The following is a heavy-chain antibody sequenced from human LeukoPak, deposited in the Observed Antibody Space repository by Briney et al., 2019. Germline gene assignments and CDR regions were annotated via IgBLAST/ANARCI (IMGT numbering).Heavy chain of an antibody. CDR1: GFTVSSNY. Sequence: GSLRLSCAASGFTVSSNYMSWVRQAPGKGLEWVSVIYSGGSTYYADSVKGRFTISRDNSKNTLYLQMNSLRVEDTAVYYCARAGRKSRGVDIVRKKGTVYYYYLDVWGKGTTVTVSS. J-gene: IGHJ6*03. V-gene: IGHV3-66*01. CDR2: IYSGGST. D-gene: IGHD2-15*01. CDR3: ARAGRKSRGVDIVRKKGTVYYYYLDV.